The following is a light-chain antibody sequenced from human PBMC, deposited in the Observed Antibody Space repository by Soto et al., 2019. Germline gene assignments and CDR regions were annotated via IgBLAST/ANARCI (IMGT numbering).Light chain of an antibody. CDR1: NSDVGGYNY. Sequence: QSALTQPASVSGSPGQSITISCTGTNSDVGGYNYVSWYQQHPGKAPKLMIYDVSNRPSGVSNRFSGSKSGNTASLTISGLQAEDEADYYCSSYAGSSTLGVFGGGTKLTVL. J-gene: IGLJ2*01. CDR3: SSYAGSSTLGV. V-gene: IGLV2-14*01. CDR2: DVS.